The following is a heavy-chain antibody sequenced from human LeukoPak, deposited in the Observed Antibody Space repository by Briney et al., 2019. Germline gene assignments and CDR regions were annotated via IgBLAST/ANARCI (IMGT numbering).Heavy chain of an antibody. Sequence: GGSLRLSCAASGFTFSSYAMHWVRQAPGKGLEWVAVISYDGSNKYYADSVKGRFTISRDNSKNTLYLQMNSLRAEDTAVYYCARERGSSSSWFDPWGQGTLVTVSS. CDR2: ISYDGSNK. J-gene: IGHJ5*02. V-gene: IGHV3-30*04. CDR3: ARERGSSSSWFDP. D-gene: IGHD6-13*01. CDR1: GFTFSSYA.